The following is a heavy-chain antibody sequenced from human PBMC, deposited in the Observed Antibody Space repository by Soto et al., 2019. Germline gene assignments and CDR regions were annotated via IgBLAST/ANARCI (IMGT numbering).Heavy chain of an antibody. CDR2: ISGSSGST. Sequence: GGSLRLSCAASGFTFSSYAMSWVRQAPGKGLEWDSAISGSSGSTYYADSVKGRFTISRDNSKNTLYLQMNRLKAEDTAVYYCAKWVLWNSVYFDYWGQGTLVTVSS. J-gene: IGHJ4*02. D-gene: IGHD1-7*01. CDR1: GFTFSSYA. V-gene: IGHV3-23*01. CDR3: AKWVLWNSVYFDY.